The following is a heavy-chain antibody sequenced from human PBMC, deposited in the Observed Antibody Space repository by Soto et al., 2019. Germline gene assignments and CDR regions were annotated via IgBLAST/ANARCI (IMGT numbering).Heavy chain of an antibody. CDR2: LYWDDDK. CDR1: GFSFTTSGVG. D-gene: IGHD1-26*01. CDR3: AHRPGEGNGRASYYGMDV. J-gene: IGHJ6*02. Sequence: QITLKESGPTLVKPTQTLTLTCTFSGFSFTTSGVGVGWVRQPPGKALEWLALLYWDDDKRYSSSLKSRLTISKDTSKNQMVLTMTNMDPVDTATYYCAHRPGEGNGRASYYGMDVWGQGTTVTVSS. V-gene: IGHV2-5*02.